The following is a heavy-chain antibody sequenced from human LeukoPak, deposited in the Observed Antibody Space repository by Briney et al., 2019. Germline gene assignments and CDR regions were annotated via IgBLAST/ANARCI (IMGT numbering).Heavy chain of an antibody. CDR1: GFTFSSYA. CDR2: IRGSADST. D-gene: IGHD4-23*01. CDR3: AKGGGNGAFDP. J-gene: IGHJ5*02. V-gene: IGHV3-23*01. Sequence: GGSLGLSCAASGFTFSSYAMSWVPQAPGKGLECVSHIRGSADSTYYSDSVKGRFTISRDNSRNTLYLQMNSLRAEDTAVYYCAKGGGNGAFDPWGQGTLVTVSS.